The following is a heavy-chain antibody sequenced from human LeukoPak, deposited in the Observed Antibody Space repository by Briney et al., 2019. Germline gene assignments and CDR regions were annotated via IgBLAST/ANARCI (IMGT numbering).Heavy chain of an antibody. J-gene: IGHJ4*02. CDR1: GFTFSDYY. D-gene: IGHD3-3*01. V-gene: IGHV3-11*04. CDR3: ARDSSGGDY. Sequence: GGSLRLSCAASGFTFSDYYMGWVRQAPGKGLEWVSYISSSSSTIYYADSVKGRFTISRDNAKNSLYLQMSSLRAEDTAVYYCARDSSGGDYWGQGTLVTVSS. CDR2: ISSSSSTI.